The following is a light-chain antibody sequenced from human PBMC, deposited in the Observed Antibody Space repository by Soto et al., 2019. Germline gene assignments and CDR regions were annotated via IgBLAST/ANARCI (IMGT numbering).Light chain of an antibody. Sequence: DIQMTQSPSSLSASVGDTISITCRSFQTISKSLNWYQQKPGKAPKLLIYDASNLETGVPSRFSGSGSGTDFTFTISSLQPEDIATYYCQQYDNLITLGPGTKVDIK. CDR2: DAS. CDR1: QTISKS. CDR3: QQYDNLIT. J-gene: IGKJ3*01. V-gene: IGKV1-33*01.